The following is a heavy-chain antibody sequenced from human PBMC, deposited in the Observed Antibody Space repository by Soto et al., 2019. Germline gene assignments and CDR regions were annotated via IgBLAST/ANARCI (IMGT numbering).Heavy chain of an antibody. Sequence: ASVKVSCKASGYTFTSYDINWVRQATGQGLEWMGWMNPNSGNTGYAQKFQGRVTMTRNTSISTAYMELSSLRSEDTAVYYCARGGGLYDFRSGYPYGMDVWGQGTTVTVYS. CDR3: ARGGGLYDFRSGYPYGMDV. D-gene: IGHD3-3*01. V-gene: IGHV1-8*01. J-gene: IGHJ6*02. CDR1: GYTFTSYD. CDR2: MNPNSGNT.